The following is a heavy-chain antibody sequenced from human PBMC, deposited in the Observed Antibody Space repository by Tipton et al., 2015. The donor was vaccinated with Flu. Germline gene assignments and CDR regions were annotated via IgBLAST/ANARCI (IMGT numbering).Heavy chain of an antibody. CDR3: ARGPQVPVWPYYYGMDV. J-gene: IGHJ6*02. CDR1: GFTVSTSY. D-gene: IGHD2-2*01. V-gene: IGHV3-53*01. Sequence: AVSGFTVSTSYMSWVRQPPGKGLEWVSVIYGGGTTDYADSVKGRFTISRDKSKNALYLQMSSLRAEDTAVYYCARGPQVPVWPYYYGMDVWGQGTTVTVSS. CDR2: IYGGGTT.